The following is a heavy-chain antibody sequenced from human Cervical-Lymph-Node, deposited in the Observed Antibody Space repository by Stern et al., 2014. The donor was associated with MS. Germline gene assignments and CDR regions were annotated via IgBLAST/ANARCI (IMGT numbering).Heavy chain of an antibody. CDR3: AKGAHYFDSGAYPY. Sequence: EVQLVESGGGLVQPGGSLRVSCAASGITFSSYAMSWVRQAPGRGLDWVSSISGSGGRTFYADSVQGRFTVSRDNSKNTVYLHMNSLRAEDTAVYYCAKGAHYFDSGAYPYWGQGTRVTVSS. CDR1: GITFSSYA. V-gene: IGHV3-23*04. J-gene: IGHJ4*01. CDR2: ISGSGGRT. D-gene: IGHD3-22*01.